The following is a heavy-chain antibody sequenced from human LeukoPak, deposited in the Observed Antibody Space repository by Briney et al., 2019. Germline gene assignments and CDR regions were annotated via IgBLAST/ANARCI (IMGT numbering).Heavy chain of an antibody. D-gene: IGHD3-10*01. CDR1: GGSISSGGYY. CDR2: IYHSGST. CDR3: ARGPKYGSGSSFDY. V-gene: IGHV4-30-2*01. J-gene: IGHJ4*02. Sequence: SETLSLTCTVSGGSISSGGYYWSWIRQPPGKGLEWIGYIYHSGSTYYNPSLKSRVTISVDRSKNQFSLKLSSVTAADTAVYYCARGPKYGSGSSFDYWGQGTLVTVSS.